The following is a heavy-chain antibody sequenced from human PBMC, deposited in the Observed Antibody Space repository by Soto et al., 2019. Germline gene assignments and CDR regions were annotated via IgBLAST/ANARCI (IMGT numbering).Heavy chain of an antibody. D-gene: IGHD3-3*01. V-gene: IGHV5-51*01. J-gene: IGHJ6*02. CDR2: IYPGDSDT. Sequence: PGESLKISCKGSGYSFTSYWIGWVRQMPGKGLEWMGIIYPGDSDTRYSPSFQGQVTISADKSISTAYLQWSSLKAPDTAMYYCARHGSETSYYDFWSGFPGGRGMDVWGQGTTVTVSS. CDR1: GYSFTSYW. CDR3: ARHGSETSYYDFWSGFPGGRGMDV.